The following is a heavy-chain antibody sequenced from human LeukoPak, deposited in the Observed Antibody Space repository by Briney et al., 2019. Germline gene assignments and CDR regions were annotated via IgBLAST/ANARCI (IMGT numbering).Heavy chain of an antibody. J-gene: IGHJ4*02. V-gene: IGHV4-31*03. CDR3: ARDRYGGYDFDY. D-gene: IGHD5-12*01. CDR1: GGSISSGDYY. Sequence: PSETLSLTCTVSGGSISSGDYYWGWIRQHPGKGLEWIGYIYYSGTTYYNPSLRSRVTISVDTSKNQFSLKLNSVTAADTAVYYCARDRYGGYDFDYWGQGTLVTVSS. CDR2: IYYSGTT.